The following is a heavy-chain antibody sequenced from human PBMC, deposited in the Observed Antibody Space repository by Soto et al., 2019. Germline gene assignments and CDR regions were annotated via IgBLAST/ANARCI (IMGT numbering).Heavy chain of an antibody. V-gene: IGHV3-30-3*01. D-gene: IGHD2-2*01. Sequence: PGGSLRLSCAASGFTFSSYAMHWVRQAPGKGLEWVAVISYDGSNKYYADSVKGRFTISRDNSKNTLYLQMNSLRAEDTAVYYCARLVVPAACCATYWGQGTLVTVSS. J-gene: IGHJ4*02. CDR2: ISYDGSNK. CDR3: ARLVVPAACCATY. CDR1: GFTFSSYA.